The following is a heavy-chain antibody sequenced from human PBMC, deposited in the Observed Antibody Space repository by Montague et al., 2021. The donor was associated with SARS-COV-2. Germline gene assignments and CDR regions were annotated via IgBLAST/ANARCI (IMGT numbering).Heavy chain of an antibody. D-gene: IGHD2-15*01. V-gene: IGHV4-34*01. CDR3: ARQVIREGNVVVVELNWFDL. Sequence: SETLSLTCAVYGGSFSCHYWSWIRQPPGKGLEWIGEINNSGSTNYNPSLKSRVTISVATSKNQFSLTLSSVTATDTAVYYCARQVIREGNVVVVELNWFDLWGQGTLVTVSS. J-gene: IGHJ5*02. CDR2: INNSGST. CDR1: GGSFSCHY.